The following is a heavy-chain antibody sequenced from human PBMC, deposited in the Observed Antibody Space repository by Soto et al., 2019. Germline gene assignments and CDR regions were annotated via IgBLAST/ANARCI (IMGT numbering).Heavy chain of an antibody. CDR3: ARDWAADLDY. CDR1: GFIFSDYT. D-gene: IGHD6-13*01. CDR2: ISGSRGYI. V-gene: IGHV3-21*01. Sequence: GGSLRLSCAASGFIFSDYTMNWVRQAPGKGLERVSSISGSRGYIYYGDSVKGRFTISRDNAKNSLVLQMNNLRAEDTAAYYCARDWAADLDYWGQGTLVTVSS. J-gene: IGHJ4*02.